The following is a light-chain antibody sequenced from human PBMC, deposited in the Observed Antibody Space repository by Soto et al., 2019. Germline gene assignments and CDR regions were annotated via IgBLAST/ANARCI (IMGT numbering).Light chain of an antibody. J-gene: IGLJ1*01. V-gene: IGLV2-8*01. Sequence: QSVLTQPPSASGSPGQSVAISCTGTSSDVGGYQYVSWYQHHPGKAPKLIIYEVTKRPSGVPDRFSGSKSGNTASLTVSGLQVEDEADYFCCSYAGGPYVFGTGTKVTVL. CDR3: CSYAGGPYV. CDR1: SSDVGGYQY. CDR2: EVT.